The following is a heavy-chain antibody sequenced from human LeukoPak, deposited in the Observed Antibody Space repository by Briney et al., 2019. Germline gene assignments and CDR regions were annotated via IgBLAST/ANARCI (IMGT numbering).Heavy chain of an antibody. D-gene: IGHD5-24*01. CDR2: IIPIFGTA. J-gene: IGHJ3*02. CDR3: ARDAGWLQNDAFDI. Sequence: SVKVSCKASGGTFSSYAISWVRQAPGQGLEWMGGIIPIFGTANYAQKCQGRVTITTDESTSTAYMELSSLRSEDTAVYYCARDAGWLQNDAFDIWGQGTMVTVSS. V-gene: IGHV1-69*05. CDR1: GGTFSSYA.